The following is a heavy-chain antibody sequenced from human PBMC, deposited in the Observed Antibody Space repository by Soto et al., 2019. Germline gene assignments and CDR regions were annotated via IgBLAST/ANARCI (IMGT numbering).Heavy chain of an antibody. Sequence: SETLSLTCAVCGGSFSGYYWSWLPQPPGKGLEWIGEINHSGSTNYNPSLKSRVTISVDTSKNQFSLKLSSVTAADTAVYYCARGRRSSSIDYWGQGTLVTVSS. CDR3: ARGRRSSSIDY. J-gene: IGHJ4*02. CDR2: INHSGST. V-gene: IGHV4-34*01. CDR1: GGSFSGYY. D-gene: IGHD6-6*01.